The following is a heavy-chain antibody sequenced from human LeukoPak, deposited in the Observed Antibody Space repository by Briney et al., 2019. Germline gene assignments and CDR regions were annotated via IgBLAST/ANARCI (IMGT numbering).Heavy chain of an antibody. V-gene: IGHV1-2*02. J-gene: IGHJ4*02. CDR1: GYTFTGYY. D-gene: IGHD3-10*01. CDR3: ARGGSYYYGSELDY. CDR2: INPNSGGA. Sequence: RASVKVSCKASGYTFTGYYMHWVRQAPGQGLEWMGWINPNSGGANYAQKFQGRVTVTRDTSISTAYMELSRLRSDDTAVYYCARGGSYYYGSELDYWGQGTLVTVSS.